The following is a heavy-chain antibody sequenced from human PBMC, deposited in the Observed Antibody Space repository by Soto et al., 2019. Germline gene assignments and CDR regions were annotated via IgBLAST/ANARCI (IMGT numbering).Heavy chain of an antibody. D-gene: IGHD3-22*01. CDR1: GFTFSSYG. V-gene: IGHV3-30*03. J-gene: IGHJ4*02. Sequence: QVQLVESGGGVVQPGRSLRLSCAASGFTFSSYGMHWVRQAPGKGLQWVAVISYDGSNKYYADSVKGRFTISRDNSKNTLYLQMNRLRAEDTAVYYCVGGYYFGDYWGQGTLVTVSS. CDR2: ISYDGSNK. CDR3: VGGYYFGDY.